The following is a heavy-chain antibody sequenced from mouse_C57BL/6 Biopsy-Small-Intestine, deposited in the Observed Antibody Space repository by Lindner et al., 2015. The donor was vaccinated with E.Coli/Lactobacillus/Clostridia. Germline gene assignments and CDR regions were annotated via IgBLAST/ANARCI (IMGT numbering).Heavy chain of an antibody. D-gene: IGHD2-4*01. CDR2: IRSKSNNYAT. CDR3: VRYDYDYYAMDY. J-gene: IGHJ4*01. Sequence: VQLQESGGGLVQPKGSLKLSCAASGFSFNTYAMNWVRQGYQERVWEWVARIRSKSNNYATYYADSVKDRFTISRDDSESMLYLQMNNLKTEDTAMYYCVRYDYDYYAMDYWGQGTSVTVSS. V-gene: IGHV10-1*01. CDR1: GFSFNTYA.